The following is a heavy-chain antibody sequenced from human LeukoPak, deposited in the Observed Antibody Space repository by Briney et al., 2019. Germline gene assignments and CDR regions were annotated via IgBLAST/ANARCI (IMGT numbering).Heavy chain of an antibody. CDR2: ISGSGGST. Sequence: PGGSLRPSCAASGFTFSSYAMSWVRQAPGKGLEWVSAISGSGGSTYYADSVKGRFTISRDNSKNTLYLQMNSLRAEDTAVYYCAKTTGYSSSWYDYWGQGTLVTVPS. V-gene: IGHV3-23*01. CDR1: GFTFSSYA. D-gene: IGHD6-13*01. J-gene: IGHJ4*02. CDR3: AKTTGYSSSWYDY.